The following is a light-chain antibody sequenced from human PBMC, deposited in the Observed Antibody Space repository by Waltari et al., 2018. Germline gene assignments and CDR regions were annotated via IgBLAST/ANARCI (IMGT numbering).Light chain of an antibody. CDR3: QQRTNWPS. V-gene: IGKV4-1*01. CDR2: LAS. J-gene: IGKJ4*01. Sequence: DIVMTQSPDSLAVSLGERATIHCKSSQPVLYSANNKNYLAWYQQKPGKPPKLLIYLASTRESGGPDRFSGSGSGTDFTLTISSLEPEDFAVYYCQQRTNWPSFGGGTRVELK. CDR1: QPVLYSANNKNY.